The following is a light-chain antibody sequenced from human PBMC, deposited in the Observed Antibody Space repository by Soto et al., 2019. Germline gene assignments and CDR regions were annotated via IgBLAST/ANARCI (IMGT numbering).Light chain of an antibody. J-gene: IGKJ2*01. CDR2: DTS. CDR1: QDISRF. V-gene: IGKV1-17*03. CDR3: LQHNSYPYT. Sequence: DVQMNQSPSAMSASVGDRVTITCRASQDISRFVAWVQQKPGKAPERLIYDTSSLQPGVPSRFSGSGSGTEFTLAISGLQPEDFATSYCLQHNSYPYTFGQGTKLEIK.